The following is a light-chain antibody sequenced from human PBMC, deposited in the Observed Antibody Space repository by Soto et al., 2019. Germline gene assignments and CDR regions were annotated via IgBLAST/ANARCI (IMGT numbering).Light chain of an antibody. J-gene: IGKJ3*01. Sequence: IVLTQSPGTLSLSPGERATLSCRASQSVSSSYLAWYQQKPGQAPRLLIYGASSRATGIPDRFSGSGSGTDFTLTISRLEPEDFAVYYCQQYGSSFTFGPGTKVDI. V-gene: IGKV3-20*01. CDR3: QQYGSSFT. CDR1: QSVSSSY. CDR2: GAS.